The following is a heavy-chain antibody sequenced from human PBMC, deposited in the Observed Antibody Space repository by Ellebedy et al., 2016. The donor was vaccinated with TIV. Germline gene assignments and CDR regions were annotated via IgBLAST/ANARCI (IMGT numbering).Heavy chain of an antibody. CDR3: ARDREIAVADFVY. J-gene: IGHJ4*02. V-gene: IGHV3-66*01. D-gene: IGHD6-19*01. CDR1: GFAVSSHY. Sequence: PGGSLRLSCAASGFAVSSHYMTWVRQAPGRGLEWVSLIYSDGNTNYADSVRGRFTISRDSSKNTLDLQRNSLRAEDTAVYYCARDREIAVADFVYWGQGTLVTVSS. CDR2: IYSDGNT.